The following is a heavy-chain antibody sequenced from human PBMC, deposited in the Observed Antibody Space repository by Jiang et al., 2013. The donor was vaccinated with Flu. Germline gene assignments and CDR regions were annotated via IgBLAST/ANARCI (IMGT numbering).Heavy chain of an antibody. CDR3: TRYGDRYYYYYGMDV. CDR1: GFTFGDYA. CDR2: IRSKAYGGTT. V-gene: IGHV3-49*03. Sequence: LVESGGGLVQPGRSLRLSCTASGFTFGDYAMSWFRQAPGKGLEWVGFIRSKAYGGTTEYAASVKGRFTISRDDSKSIAYLQMNSLKTEDTAVYYCTRYGDRYYYYYGMDVWGQGTTVTVSS. J-gene: IGHJ6*02. D-gene: IGHD4-17*01.